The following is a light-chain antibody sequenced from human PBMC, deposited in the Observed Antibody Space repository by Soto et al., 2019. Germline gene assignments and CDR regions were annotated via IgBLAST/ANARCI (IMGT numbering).Light chain of an antibody. CDR2: FAS. J-gene: IGKJ5*01. CDR1: PGISTL. V-gene: IGKV1D-16*01. CDR3: QQIHSYPIT. Sequence: DIQMTQSPSSLSASVGDTVTITCRASPGISTLLAWYQQKPGKAPKSLIYFASSLQSGVPSRFTGSGSGIDFTLIISSLQPEDFATYYCQQIHSYPITFGQGTRLEIK.